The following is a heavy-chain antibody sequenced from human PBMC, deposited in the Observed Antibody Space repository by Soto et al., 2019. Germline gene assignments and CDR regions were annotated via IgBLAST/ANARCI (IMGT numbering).Heavy chain of an antibody. CDR1: GGSISSYY. CDR2: IYYSGSN. D-gene: IGHD3-10*02. CDR3: ARHGYYVPYWYFDL. V-gene: IGHV4-59*08. Sequence: QVQLQESGPGLVKPSETLSLTCTVSGGSISSYYWSWIRQPPGKGLEWIGYIYYSGSNNYNPSLKSRVTISVYTSKNQFSLKLSSVTAADTAVYYCARHGYYVPYWYFDLWGRGTLVTVSS. J-gene: IGHJ2*01.